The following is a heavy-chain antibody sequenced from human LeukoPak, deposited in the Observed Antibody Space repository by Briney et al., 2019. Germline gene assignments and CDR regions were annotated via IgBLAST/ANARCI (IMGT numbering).Heavy chain of an antibody. D-gene: IGHD2-21*02. Sequence: SETLSLTCTVSGGSISSGSYYWSLIRQPAGKGLEWIGRIYTSGSTNYNPSLKSRVTISVDTSKNQFSLKLSSVTAADTAVYYCARDGHCGGDCYYFDYWGQGTLVTVSS. J-gene: IGHJ4*02. V-gene: IGHV4-61*02. CDR2: IYTSGST. CDR1: GGSISSGSYY. CDR3: ARDGHCGGDCYYFDY.